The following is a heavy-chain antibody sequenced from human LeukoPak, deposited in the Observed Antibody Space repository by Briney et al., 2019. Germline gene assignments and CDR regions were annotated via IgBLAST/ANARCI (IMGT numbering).Heavy chain of an antibody. V-gene: IGHV5-51*01. CDR3: ARLGGDTYYFGEASYPNWYFDL. CDR2: IYPACSDN. D-gene: IGHD3-10*01. J-gene: IGHJ2*01. Sequence: GNPLIISSEASGYTCTSYWIGLVPPMPGKGLGCMGIIYPACSDNPYSPSFQGQVTISADKSFSTAYLQWSSLKASDTAIYYCARLGGDTYYFGEASYPNWYFDLWGRGTLVPVSS. CDR1: GYTCTSYW.